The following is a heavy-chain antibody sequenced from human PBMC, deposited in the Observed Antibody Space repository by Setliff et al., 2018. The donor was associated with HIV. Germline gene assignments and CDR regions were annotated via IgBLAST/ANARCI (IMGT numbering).Heavy chain of an antibody. D-gene: IGHD5-12*01. J-gene: IGHJ4*02. CDR2: IYYSGST. CDR1: GGSFSGYY. V-gene: IGHV4-59*08. CDR3: ARVVVERATIFDF. Sequence: SETLSLTCAVYGGSFSGYYWSWIRQPPGKGLEWLGYIYYSGSTTYNPSLKSRVTISVDTSQNQFSLKLSSVTAADTAVYYCARVVVERATIFDFWGPGTLVTVSS.